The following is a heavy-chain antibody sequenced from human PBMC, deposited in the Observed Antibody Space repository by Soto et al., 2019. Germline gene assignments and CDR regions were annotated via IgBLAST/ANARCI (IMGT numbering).Heavy chain of an antibody. V-gene: IGHV1-69*13. J-gene: IGHJ5*02. CDR1: GGTFSSYA. D-gene: IGHD3-22*01. CDR2: IIPIFGTA. CDR3: ARSPGRYYYDSSGTASWFDP. Sequence: GASVKVSSKASGGTFSSYAISWVRQAPGQGLERMGGIIPIFGTANYAQKFQGRVTITADESTSTAYMELSSLRSEDTAVYYCARSPGRYYYDSSGTASWFDPWGQGTLVTVSS.